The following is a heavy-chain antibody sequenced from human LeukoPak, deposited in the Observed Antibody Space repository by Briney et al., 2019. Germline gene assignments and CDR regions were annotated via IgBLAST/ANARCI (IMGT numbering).Heavy chain of an antibody. CDR1: GGSIRDFS. J-gene: IGHJ4*01. CDR2: INNSGGT. Sequence: PSETLSLTCTVSGGSIRDFSWSWIRQPPGKELEWVGYINNSGGTDHNPSLKSRVTISVDTSKSQLSLNLSSVTAADTAIYYCARQGVSRGANYGLDYWGHGTPVTVSS. V-gene: IGHV4-59*08. D-gene: IGHD4-17*01. CDR3: ARQGVSRGANYGLDY.